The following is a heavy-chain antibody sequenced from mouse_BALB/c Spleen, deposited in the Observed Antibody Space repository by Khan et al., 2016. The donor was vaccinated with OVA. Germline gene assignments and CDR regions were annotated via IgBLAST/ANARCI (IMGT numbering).Heavy chain of an antibody. CDR3: APVDTDCESFAY. CDR1: GYTFTSYV. Sequence: VRLQQSGPELVKPGASVKMSCKASGYTFTSYVMHWVKQKPGQGLEWIGYIYPFNGDTLYNEKFKDKATLTSDKSSSTAYMQLSSLTSEDSAVYFCAPVDTDCESFAYWGQGTLVTVSA. CDR2: IYPFNGDT. J-gene: IGHJ3*01. V-gene: IGHV1S136*01. D-gene: IGHD2-13*01.